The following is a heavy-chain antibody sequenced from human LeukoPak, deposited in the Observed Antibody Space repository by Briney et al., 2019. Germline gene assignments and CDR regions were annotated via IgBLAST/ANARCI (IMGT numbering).Heavy chain of an antibody. J-gene: IGHJ4*01. CDR1: GDSISTYY. D-gene: IGHD5-18*01. CDR2: IYYRVTS. V-gene: IGHV4-59*01. Sequence: PSETLSLTCTVSGDSISTYYWSWIRQPPGKGLEWIGYIYYRVTSDYNPSLKSRVTVSVDTSKNQFSLKLSSVTAADTAVYYCARGDARGYSYGHFHFDHWGHGTLVTVSS. CDR3: ARGDARGYSYGHFHFDH.